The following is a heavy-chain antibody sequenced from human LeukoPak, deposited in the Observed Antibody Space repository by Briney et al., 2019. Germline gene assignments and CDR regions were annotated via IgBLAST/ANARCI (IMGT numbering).Heavy chain of an antibody. J-gene: IGHJ6*02. D-gene: IGHD2-2*02. CDR3: ASLLYCSSTSCYTSYYYGMDV. V-gene: IGHV1-18*01. Sequence: ASVKVSCKASGYTFTSYGISWVRQAPGQGLEWMGWISAYNGNTNYAQKFQGRVTITRDTSASTAYMELSSLRSEDTAVYYCASLLYCSSTSCYTSYYYGMDVWGQGTTVTVSS. CDR2: ISAYNGNT. CDR1: GYTFTSYG.